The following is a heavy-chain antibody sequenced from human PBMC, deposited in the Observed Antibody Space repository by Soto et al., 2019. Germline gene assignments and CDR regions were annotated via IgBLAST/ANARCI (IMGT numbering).Heavy chain of an antibody. CDR3: ARRRDYGDYFDF. Sequence: PSETLSLTCIVSGGSISSSSYYWGWIRQPPGKGLEWIGNIYYTGSTYYNPSLKSRVSISVDTSKNQFSLKLSSVTAADTAVYYCARRRDYGDYFDFWGQGTQVTVSS. J-gene: IGHJ4*02. D-gene: IGHD4-17*01. CDR2: IYYTGST. CDR1: GGSISSSSYY. V-gene: IGHV4-39*01.